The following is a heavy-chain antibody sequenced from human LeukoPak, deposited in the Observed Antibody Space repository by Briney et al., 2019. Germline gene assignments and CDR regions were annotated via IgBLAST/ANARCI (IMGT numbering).Heavy chain of an antibody. V-gene: IGHV1-2*02. Sequence: GASVKVSCKASGYTFSNYYMHWVRQAPGQGLEWMGWINPSSGGINYAQKFQGTVTMTRDTSISTVYMELSRLRSDDTAVYYCARAYCGGNCPPGGYWGQGTLVTVSS. CDR3: ARAYCGGNCPPGGY. CDR1: GYTFSNYY. D-gene: IGHD2-21*02. J-gene: IGHJ4*02. CDR2: INPSSGGI.